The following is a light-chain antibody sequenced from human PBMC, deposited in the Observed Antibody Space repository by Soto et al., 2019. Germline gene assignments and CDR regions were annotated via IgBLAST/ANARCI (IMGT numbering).Light chain of an antibody. CDR2: EVN. CDR1: SSDVGGYNY. CDR3: SSYAGRNIVI. Sequence: QSVLTQPASVSGSPGQAITISCTGTSSDVGGYNYVSWYQQHPGKAPKLMIYEVNKRPSEVPERFSGSKSANTASLTVSGLRTEDEADYYCSSYAGRNIVIFGEGTKLTVL. J-gene: IGLJ2*01. V-gene: IGLV2-8*01.